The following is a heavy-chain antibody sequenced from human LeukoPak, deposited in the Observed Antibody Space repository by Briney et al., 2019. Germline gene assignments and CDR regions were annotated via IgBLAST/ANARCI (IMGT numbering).Heavy chain of an antibody. J-gene: IGHJ3*02. CDR1: GFTFSSYA. V-gene: IGHV3-64*01. D-gene: IGHD4-17*01. CDR2: ISSNGGST. CDR3: ARDRSIYGDAFDI. Sequence: PGGSLRLSCAASGFTFSSYAMHWVRQAPGKGLEYVSAISSNGGSTYCANSVKGRFTISRDNSKNTLYLQMGSLRAEDMAVYYCARDRSIYGDAFDIWGQGTMVTVSS.